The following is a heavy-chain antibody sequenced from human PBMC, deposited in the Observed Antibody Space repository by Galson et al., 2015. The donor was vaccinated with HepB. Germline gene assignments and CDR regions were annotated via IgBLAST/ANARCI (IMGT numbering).Heavy chain of an antibody. V-gene: IGHV1-46*01. Sequence: SVKVSCKASGYTFTSFYMHWVRQAPGQGLEWMGIINPSGCSTSYAQKFQGRDTMTRETSTSTVYMELSSLRSEDTGVYYCARDPTPLTIFGGVIQNGNWFDPWGQGTLVTVSS. CDR3: ARDPTPLTIFGGVIQNGNWFDP. CDR1: GYTFTSFY. J-gene: IGHJ5*02. D-gene: IGHD3-3*01. CDR2: INPSGCST.